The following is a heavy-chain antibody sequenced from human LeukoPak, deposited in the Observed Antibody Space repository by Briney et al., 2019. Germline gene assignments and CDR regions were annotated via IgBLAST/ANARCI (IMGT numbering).Heavy chain of an antibody. V-gene: IGHV4-4*02. CDR3: ARHFYGSGSYRAYGMDV. CDR1: GGSISNTNW. Sequence: SGTLSLTCGVSGGSISNTNWWSWVRQPPGQGLEWIGEISLTGLTHYNPSLKSRVTISVATSKNQFSLKVSSVTAADTAIYYCARHFYGSGSYRAYGMDVWGQGTTVTVSS. CDR2: ISLTGLT. J-gene: IGHJ6*02. D-gene: IGHD3-10*01.